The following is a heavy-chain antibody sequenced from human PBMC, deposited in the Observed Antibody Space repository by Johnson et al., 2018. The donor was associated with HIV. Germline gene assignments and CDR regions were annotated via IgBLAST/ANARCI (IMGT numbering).Heavy chain of an antibody. V-gene: IGHV3-15*01. CDR1: GFTFSNAW. CDR3: TTEWEGLDAFDI. CDR2: IKSKTDGGTT. J-gene: IGHJ3*02. Sequence: EQLVESGGGLVKPGGSLRLSCAASGFTFSNAWMSWVRQAPGKGLEWVGRIKSKTDGGTTDYAAPVKGRFTISRDDSKNTLYLQMNSLKTEDTAVYYCTTEWEGLDAFDIWGQGTMVTVSS. D-gene: IGHD1-26*01.